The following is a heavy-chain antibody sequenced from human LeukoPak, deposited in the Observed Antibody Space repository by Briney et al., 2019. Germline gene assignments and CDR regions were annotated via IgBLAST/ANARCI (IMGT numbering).Heavy chain of an antibody. CDR1: GFTFSSYA. CDR2: FSNSGGRT. J-gene: IGHJ4*02. V-gene: IGHV3-23*01. D-gene: IGHD5-12*01. Sequence: GGSLRLSCAASGFTFSSYAMSWVRQAPGKGLEWVSSFSNSGGRTFYTDSVKGRFTISRDNSKITLYLQMNSLRAEDTAVYYCAKSYNGYESKPDYWGQGTLVTVSS. CDR3: AKSYNGYESKPDY.